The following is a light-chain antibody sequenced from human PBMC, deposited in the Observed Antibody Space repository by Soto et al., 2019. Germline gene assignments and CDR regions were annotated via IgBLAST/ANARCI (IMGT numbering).Light chain of an antibody. CDR1: SSDVGGYNF. V-gene: IGLV2-14*01. CDR3: SSYTSSSTLV. CDR2: DVS. Sequence: QSVLAQPASVSGSPGQSITISCTGTSSDVGGYNFVSWYQQHPGKAPKLMIYDVSNRPSGLSNRFSGSKSGNTASLTISGLQAEDEADYYCSSYTSSSTLVFG. J-gene: IGLJ2*01.